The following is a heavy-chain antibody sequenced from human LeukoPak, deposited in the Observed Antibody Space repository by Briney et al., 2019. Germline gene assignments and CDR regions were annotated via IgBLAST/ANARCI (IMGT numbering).Heavy chain of an antibody. CDR3: ARDLIPTPLYYYYYGMDV. Sequence: GGSLRLSCAASGFTFSSYSMNWVRQAPGKGLEWVSYISSSSSTIYYADSVKGRFTISRDNAKNSLYLQMNSLRAEDTAVYYCARDLIPTPLYYYYYGMDVWGQGTTVTVSS. CDR2: ISSSSSTI. D-gene: IGHD2-21*01. V-gene: IGHV3-48*04. J-gene: IGHJ6*02. CDR1: GFTFSSYS.